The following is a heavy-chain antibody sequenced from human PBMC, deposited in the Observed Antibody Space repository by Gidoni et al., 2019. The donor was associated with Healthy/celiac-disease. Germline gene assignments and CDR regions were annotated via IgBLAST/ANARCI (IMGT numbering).Heavy chain of an antibody. CDR2: IYTSGST. D-gene: IGHD1-26*01. Sequence: QVQLQESGPGLVKPSQTLSLTCTVSGGSISSGSYYWSWIRQPAGKGLEWIGRIYTSGSTNYNPSLKSRVTISVDTSKNQFSLKLSSVTAADTAVYYCARDLIVGGRGWFDPWGQGTLVTVSS. CDR3: ARDLIVGGRGWFDP. J-gene: IGHJ5*02. V-gene: IGHV4-61*02. CDR1: GGSISSGSYY.